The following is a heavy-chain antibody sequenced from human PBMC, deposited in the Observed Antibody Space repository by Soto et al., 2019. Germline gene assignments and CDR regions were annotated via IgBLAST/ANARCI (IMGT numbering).Heavy chain of an antibody. CDR3: AKDRGSSSWDPIFDF. J-gene: IGHJ4*02. D-gene: IGHD6-13*01. CDR2: ISWDSAVI. Sequence: EMELVGSGGGFIEPGRSLRLSCAASGFTFDDYAIHWVRQAPGKGLVWVSGISWDSAVIDYAVSVKGRFTIGRDNARNSLYLHMNNLRPEDTALYFCAKDRGSSSWDPIFDFWGRGTLVTVSS. CDR1: GFTFDDYA. V-gene: IGHV3-9*01.